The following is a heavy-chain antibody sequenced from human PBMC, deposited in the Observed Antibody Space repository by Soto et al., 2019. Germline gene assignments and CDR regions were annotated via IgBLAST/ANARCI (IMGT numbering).Heavy chain of an antibody. CDR2: ISYDGSNK. Sequence: PGGSLRLSCAASGSIFSSYGMHWVRQAPGKGLEWVAVISYDGSNKYYADSVKGRFTISRDNSKNTLYLQMNSLRAEDTAVYYCAREETPPGIWYYYYGMDVWGQGTTVTVSS. CDR3: AREETPPGIWYYYYGMDV. V-gene: IGHV3-30*03. J-gene: IGHJ6*02. D-gene: IGHD1-20*01. CDR1: GSIFSSYG.